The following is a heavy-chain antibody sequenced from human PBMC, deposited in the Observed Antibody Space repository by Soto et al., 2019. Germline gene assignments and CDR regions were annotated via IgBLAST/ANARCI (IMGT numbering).Heavy chain of an antibody. CDR3: AREGAGIDV. CDR2: ISSRSSAI. J-gene: IGHJ6*02. V-gene: IGHV3-48*01. D-gene: IGHD3-16*01. Sequence: EVQLVESGGGLVQPGESLRLSCAGSGFTFSSYSMNWVRQAPGKGLEWVAYISSRSSAISYADSVKGRFTISRDNAKNSLYLKMNSLRAEDTAVYYCAREGAGIDVWGQGTTVTVSS. CDR1: GFTFSSYS.